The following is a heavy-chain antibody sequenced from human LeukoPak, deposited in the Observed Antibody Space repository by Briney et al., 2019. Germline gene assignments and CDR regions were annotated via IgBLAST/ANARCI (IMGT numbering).Heavy chain of an antibody. D-gene: IGHD6-13*01. V-gene: IGHV4-39*07. CDR2: IYYSGST. CDR3: ARDTEALAAAGTEDAFDI. Sequence: SETLSLTCTVSGGSISSSSYYWGWIRQPPGKGLEWIGSIYYSGSTYYNPSLKSRVTISVDTSKNQFSLKLSSVTAADTAVYYCARDTEALAAAGTEDAFDIWGQGTMVTVSS. J-gene: IGHJ3*02. CDR1: GGSISSSSYY.